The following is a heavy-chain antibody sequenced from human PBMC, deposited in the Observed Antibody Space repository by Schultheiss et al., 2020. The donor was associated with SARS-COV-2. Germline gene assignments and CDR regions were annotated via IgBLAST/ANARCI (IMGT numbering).Heavy chain of an antibody. D-gene: IGHD3-10*01. Sequence: GGSLRLSCAASGFTFSSYWMHWVRQAPGKGLVWVSRINSDGSSTSYADSVKGRFTISRDNSKNTLYLQMNSLRAEDTAVYYCARDQGVRGVKGSNWFDPWGQGTLVTVLL. J-gene: IGHJ5*02. CDR2: INSDGSST. CDR1: GFTFSSYW. CDR3: ARDQGVRGVKGSNWFDP. V-gene: IGHV3-74*01.